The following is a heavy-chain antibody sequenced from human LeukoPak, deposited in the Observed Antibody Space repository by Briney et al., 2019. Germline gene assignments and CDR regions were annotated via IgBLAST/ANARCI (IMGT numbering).Heavy chain of an antibody. CDR1: GFTFDDYA. CDR2: ISCNSGSI. CDR3: ARELYQVWFGELSYAY. V-gene: IGHV3-9*01. Sequence: GGSLRLSCAASGFTFDDYAMHWVRQAPGKGLEGVSGISCNSGSIGYADSVKGRFTISRDNAKNSLHLQMNSLRAEDEALYYFARELYQVWFGELSYAYWGQGTLVTVSS. D-gene: IGHD3-10*01. J-gene: IGHJ4*02.